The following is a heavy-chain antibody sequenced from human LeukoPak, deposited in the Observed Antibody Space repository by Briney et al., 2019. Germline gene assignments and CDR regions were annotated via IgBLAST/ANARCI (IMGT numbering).Heavy chain of an antibody. CDR3: GTTYYNPFLKSLVTISVDTTKKQYSLKLSSAAAADTAVYYCARDFPSTVGAAYFDY. Sequence: SETLSLTCTVSAGSITSSSYYWGWIRQPPGKGLEWIEIIYYSVSTYYNPSLRSRVTISVDTSTNQFCLSLCSATAPSTAVYYSGTTYYNPFLKSLVTISVDTTKKQYSLKLSSAAAADTAVYYCARDFPSTVGAAYFDYWGQGTLVTVSS. D-gene: IGHD3-10*01. CDR2: IYYSVST. CDR1: AGSITSSSYY. J-gene: IGHJ4*02. V-gene: IGHV4-39*07.